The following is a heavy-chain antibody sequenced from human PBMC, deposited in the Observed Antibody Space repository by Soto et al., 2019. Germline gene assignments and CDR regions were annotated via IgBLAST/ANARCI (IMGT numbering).Heavy chain of an antibody. CDR1: GNNFTSYH. V-gene: IGHV1-8*01. CDR3: ARGRASGSYYLLDY. D-gene: IGHD3-10*01. Sequence: ASVKVSCKASGNNFTSYHINWVRQATGHGLEWMGWINPNSGNIGYAQKFQGRVTMTRDTAIRTAYMEVSRLRSDDTAVYYCARGRASGSYYLLDYWGQGTLVTVSS. CDR2: INPNSGNI. J-gene: IGHJ4*02.